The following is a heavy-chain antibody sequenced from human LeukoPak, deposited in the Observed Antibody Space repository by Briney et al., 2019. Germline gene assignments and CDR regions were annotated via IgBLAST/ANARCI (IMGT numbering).Heavy chain of an antibody. J-gene: IGHJ5*02. CDR1: GGSISSYY. Sequence: SETLSLTCTVSGGSISSYYWSWIRQPPGKGLEWIGYIYYSGSTNYNPSLKSRVTISVDTSKNQFSLKLSSVTAADTAVYYCARAYPRYCGSGSLYWFDPWGREPWSPSPQ. V-gene: IGHV4-59*01. CDR2: IYYSGST. D-gene: IGHD3-10*01. CDR3: ARAYPRYCGSGSLYWFDP.